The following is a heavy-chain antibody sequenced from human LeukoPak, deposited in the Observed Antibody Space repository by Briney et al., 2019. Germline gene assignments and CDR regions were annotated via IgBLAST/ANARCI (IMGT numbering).Heavy chain of an antibody. V-gene: IGHV3-11*04. Sequence: PGGSLRLSCAASGFTFSDYYMSWIRQAPGKGLERVSYISSSGSTIYYADSVKGRFTISRDNSKNTLYLQMNSLRAEDTAVYYCASLYDSSGRDAFDIWGQGTMVTVSS. CDR2: ISSSGSTI. J-gene: IGHJ3*02. CDR1: GFTFSDYY. D-gene: IGHD3-22*01. CDR3: ASLYDSSGRDAFDI.